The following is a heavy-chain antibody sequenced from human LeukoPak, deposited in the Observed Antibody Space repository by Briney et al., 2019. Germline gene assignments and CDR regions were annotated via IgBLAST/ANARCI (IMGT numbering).Heavy chain of an antibody. Sequence: PGGSLRLTCAASGFTFSSYSMNWVRQAPGKGLEWVSYISSSSSTIYYADSVKGRFTISRDNAKNSLYLQMSSLRAEDTAVYYCARIGGRYDYVWGSYRSGTPNYYYYYMDVWGKGTTVTVSS. V-gene: IGHV3-48*01. D-gene: IGHD3-16*02. CDR1: GFTFSSYS. CDR2: ISSSSSTI. J-gene: IGHJ6*03. CDR3: ARIGGRYDYVWGSYRSGTPNYYYYYMDV.